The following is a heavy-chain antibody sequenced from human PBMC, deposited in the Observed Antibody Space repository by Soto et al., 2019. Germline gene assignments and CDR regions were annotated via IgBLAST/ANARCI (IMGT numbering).Heavy chain of an antibody. V-gene: IGHV5-10-1*04. D-gene: IGHD6-19*01. Sequence: GESLKISCKGSGYSFTSYWISWVRQMPGKGLEWMGRIDPSDSYTNYSPSSQGQVTISADKSISTAYLQWSSLKASDIAMYYCARRAYSSGWYYFDYWGQGTLVTV. CDR3: ARRAYSSGWYYFDY. J-gene: IGHJ4*02. CDR1: GYSFTSYW. CDR2: IDPSDSYT.